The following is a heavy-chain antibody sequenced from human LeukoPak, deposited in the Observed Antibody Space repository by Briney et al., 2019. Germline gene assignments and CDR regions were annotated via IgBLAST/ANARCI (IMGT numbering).Heavy chain of an antibody. D-gene: IGHD1-1*01. J-gene: IGHJ4*02. CDR1: GYTFTSYA. V-gene: IGHV7-4-1*02. CDR2: INTNTGNP. CDR3: AALNSRVRDFDY. Sequence: ASVKVSCKASGYTFTSYAMNWVRQAPGQGVEWMGWINTNTGNPKYVQGFTGGLVFYLDTSFSTAYLQISSLKAEDTAVYYCAALNSRVRDFDYWGQGTLVTASS.